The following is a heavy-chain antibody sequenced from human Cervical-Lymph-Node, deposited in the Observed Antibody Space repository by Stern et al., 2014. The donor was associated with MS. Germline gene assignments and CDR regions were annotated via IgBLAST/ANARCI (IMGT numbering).Heavy chain of an antibody. Sequence: VQLVQSGAEVKKPGESLKLSCKGSGYSFTANWIAWVRQMTGKGREWMWIIYPGDSDTRSSPSFQGQVTISADKSISTAYLQWSSLKASDTAMYYCARDYGDYAFDYWGQGTLVTVSS. CDR2: IYPGDSDT. D-gene: IGHD4-17*01. CDR1: GYSFTANW. CDR3: ARDYGDYAFDY. J-gene: IGHJ4*02. V-gene: IGHV5-51*01.